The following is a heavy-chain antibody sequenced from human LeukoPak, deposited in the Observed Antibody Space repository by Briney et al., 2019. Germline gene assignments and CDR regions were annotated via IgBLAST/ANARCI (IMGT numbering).Heavy chain of an antibody. CDR1: GGTFSSYA. D-gene: IGHD3-22*01. CDR2: IIPILGIA. V-gene: IGHV1-69*04. J-gene: IGHJ3*02. Sequence: ASVKVSCEASGGTFSSYAISWVRQAPGQGLEWMGRIIPILGIANYAQKFQGRVTITADKSTSTAYMELSSLRSEDTAVYYCARKYYYDSSGRPDDAFDIWGQGTVVTVSS. CDR3: ARKYYYDSSGRPDDAFDI.